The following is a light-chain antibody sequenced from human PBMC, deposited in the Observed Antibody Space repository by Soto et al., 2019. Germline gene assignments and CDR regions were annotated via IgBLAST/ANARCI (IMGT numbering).Light chain of an antibody. J-gene: IGKJ2*01. Sequence: EIVLTQSPATLSLSPGERATLSCRASQSVSSYLAWYQQKRGQAPRLLIYDASNRATGIPARFSGSGSGTDFTLTISSLEPEDFAVYYCKQRSNWPSYTFGQGTKLEIK. CDR1: QSVSSY. CDR3: KQRSNWPSYT. CDR2: DAS. V-gene: IGKV3-11*01.